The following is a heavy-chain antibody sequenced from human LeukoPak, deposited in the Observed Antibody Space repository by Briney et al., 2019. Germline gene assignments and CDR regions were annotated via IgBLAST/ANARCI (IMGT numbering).Heavy chain of an antibody. D-gene: IGHD2-2*01. V-gene: IGHV1-2*02. Sequence: ASVKVSCKASGYTFTGYYMHWVRQAPGQGLERMGWINPNSGGTNYAQKFQGRVTMTRDTSISTAYMELSRLRSDDTAVYYCASTPAARAAFDIWGQGTMVTVSS. CDR1: GYTFTGYY. CDR2: INPNSGGT. CDR3: ASTPAARAAFDI. J-gene: IGHJ3*02.